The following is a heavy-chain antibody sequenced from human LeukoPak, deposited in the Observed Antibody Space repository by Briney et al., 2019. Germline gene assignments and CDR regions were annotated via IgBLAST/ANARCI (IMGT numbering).Heavy chain of an antibody. CDR3: ARVGVVVPAASDY. D-gene: IGHD2-2*01. Sequence: GGSLRLSCAASGFTFSSYAMSWVRQAPGKGLEWVSAISGSSGSTYYAVSVKGRFTISRDNSKNTLYLQMNSLRAEDTAVYYCARVGVVVPAASDYWGQGTLVTVSS. CDR2: ISGSSGST. J-gene: IGHJ4*02. V-gene: IGHV3-23*01. CDR1: GFTFSSYA.